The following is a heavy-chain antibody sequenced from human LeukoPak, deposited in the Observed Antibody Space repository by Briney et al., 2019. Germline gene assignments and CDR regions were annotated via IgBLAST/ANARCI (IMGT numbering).Heavy chain of an antibody. J-gene: IGHJ4*02. D-gene: IGHD5-24*01. CDR1: GFSFSNYW. V-gene: IGHV3-7*05. Sequence: GGSLRLSCAASGFSFSNYWMSWVRQAPGKGLEWVANIKQAGSEKYYVDSVKGRFTISRDNSKNSLYLQMNSLRTEDTALYYCAKDRARGYNEGAFDYWGQGTLVTVSS. CDR2: IKQAGSEK. CDR3: AKDRARGYNEGAFDY.